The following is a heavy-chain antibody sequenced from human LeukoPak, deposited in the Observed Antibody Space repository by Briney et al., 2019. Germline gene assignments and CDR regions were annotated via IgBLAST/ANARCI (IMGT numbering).Heavy chain of an antibody. J-gene: IGHJ4*02. CDR1: GYTFTSYD. D-gene: IGHD3-22*01. Sequence: ASVKVSCKASGYTFTSYDINWVRQATGQGPEWMGWMNPNSGNTGYAQKFQGRVTMTRNTSISTAYMELSSLRSEDTAVYYCARELDYYDSSGYPGYWGQGTLVTVSS. CDR2: MNPNSGNT. V-gene: IGHV1-8*01. CDR3: ARELDYYDSSGYPGY.